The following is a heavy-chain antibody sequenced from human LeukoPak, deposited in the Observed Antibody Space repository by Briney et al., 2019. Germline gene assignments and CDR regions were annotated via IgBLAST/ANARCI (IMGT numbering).Heavy chain of an antibody. CDR2: ISSSSSTI. CDR3: ARGRGYNYGCSDY. D-gene: IGHD5-18*01. V-gene: IGHV3-48*04. Sequence: QPGGSLRLSCAASGFTFSSYSMNWVRQAPGKGLEWISYISSSSSTIGYADSVKGRFTISRDNAKNSLYLQMNSLRAEDTAVYYCARGRGYNYGCSDYWGQGTLVTVSS. J-gene: IGHJ4*02. CDR1: GFTFSSYS.